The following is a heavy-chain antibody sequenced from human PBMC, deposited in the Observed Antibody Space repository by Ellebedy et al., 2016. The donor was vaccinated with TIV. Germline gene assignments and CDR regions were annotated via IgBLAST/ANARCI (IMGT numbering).Heavy chain of an antibody. CDR1: GGSFSGYY. CDR2: INHSGST. J-gene: IGHJ4*02. D-gene: IGHD6-13*01. V-gene: IGHV4-34*01. Sequence: MPSETLSLTCAVYGGSFSGYYWSWIRQPPGKGLEWIGEINHSGSTNYNPSLKSRVTISVDTSKNQFSLNLSSVTAADTAVYYCARGMYSSSWYFLDYWGQGTLVTVSS. CDR3: ARGMYSSSWYFLDY.